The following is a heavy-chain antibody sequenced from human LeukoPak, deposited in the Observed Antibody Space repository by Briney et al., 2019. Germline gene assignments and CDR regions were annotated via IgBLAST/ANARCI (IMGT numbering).Heavy chain of an antibody. J-gene: IGHJ2*01. CDR2: INHSGST. D-gene: IGHD4-23*01. CDR1: GGSFSGYY. Sequence: PSETLSPTCAVYGGSFSGYYWSWIRQPPGKGLEWIGEINHSGSTNYNPSLKSRVTISVDTSKNQFSLKLSSVTAADTAVYYCARGAGYGGNYPRYFDLWGRGTLVTVSS. CDR3: ARGAGYGGNYPRYFDL. V-gene: IGHV4-34*01.